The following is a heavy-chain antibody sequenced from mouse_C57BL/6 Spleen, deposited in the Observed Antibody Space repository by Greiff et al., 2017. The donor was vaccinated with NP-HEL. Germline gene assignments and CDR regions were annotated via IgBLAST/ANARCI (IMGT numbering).Heavy chain of an antibody. D-gene: IGHD4-1*01. J-gene: IGHJ4*01. V-gene: IGHV5-9-1*02. CDR1: GFTFSSYA. Sequence: EVKLMESGEGLVKPGGSLKLSCAASGFTFSSYAMSWVRQTPEKRLEWVAYISSGGDYIYYADTVKGRFTISRDNARNTLYLQLSSLKSEDTAMYYCTRDQGNWDAMDYWGQGTSVTVSS. CDR3: TRDQGNWDAMDY. CDR2: ISSGGDYI.